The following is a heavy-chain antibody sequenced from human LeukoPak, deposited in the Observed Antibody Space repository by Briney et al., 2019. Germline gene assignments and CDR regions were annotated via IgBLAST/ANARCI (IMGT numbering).Heavy chain of an antibody. J-gene: IGHJ4*02. D-gene: IGHD4-17*01. CDR1: GFIFSHYA. V-gene: IGHV3-30*14. CDR3: AIGRGAYGGRINN. CDR2: ISYDGSAK. Sequence: PGGSLRLSCAASGFIFSHYAMHSVRQAPGKGLEWVTIISYDGSAKYYADSVKGRFTVSRDNSKNTVYLQVNSLRAEDTAVYYCAIGRGAYGGRINNWGQGTLVTVSS.